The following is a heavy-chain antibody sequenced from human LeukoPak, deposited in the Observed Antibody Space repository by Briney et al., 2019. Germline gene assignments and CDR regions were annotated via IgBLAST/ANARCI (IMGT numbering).Heavy chain of an antibody. V-gene: IGHV3-20*04. CDR3: ARDLGYCSSTSCPIDY. CDR2: INWNGGST. Sequence: PGGSLRLSCAASGFTFDDYGMSWVRQAPGKGLEWVSGINWNGGSTGYADSVKGRFTISRDNAKNSLYLQMNSLRAEDTALYYYARDLGYCSSTSCPIDYWGQGTLVTVSS. D-gene: IGHD2-2*03. J-gene: IGHJ4*02. CDR1: GFTFDDYG.